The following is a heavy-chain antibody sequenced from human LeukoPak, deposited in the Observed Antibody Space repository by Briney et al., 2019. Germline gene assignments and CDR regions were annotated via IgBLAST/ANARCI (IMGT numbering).Heavy chain of an antibody. V-gene: IGHV1-2*04. CDR1: GYTFTGYY. J-gene: IGHJ4*02. CDR3: AREVAAAGTEYYFDY. CDR2: INPNSGGT. D-gene: IGHD6-13*01. Sequence: ASVKVSCKASGYTFTGYYMHWVRQAPGQGLEWMGWINPNSGGTNYAQKFQDWVTMTRDTSISTAYMELSRLKSDDTAVYYCAREVAAAGTEYYFDYWGQGTPVTVSS.